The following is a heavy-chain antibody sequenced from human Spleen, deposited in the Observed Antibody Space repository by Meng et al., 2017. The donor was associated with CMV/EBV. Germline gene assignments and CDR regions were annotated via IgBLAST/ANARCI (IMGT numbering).Heavy chain of an antibody. CDR2: IYNDGSST. CDR3: ARAGMGVTKFGH. Sequence: CAASGFIFSGDWMHWVRRAPGKGLVWVSRIYNDGSSTSYADSVKGRFTISRDNAKNTLYLQMNSLRAEDTAMYYCARAGMGVTKFGHWGQGTLVTVSS. J-gene: IGHJ4*02. D-gene: IGHD1-26*01. V-gene: IGHV3-74*01. CDR1: GFIFSGDW.